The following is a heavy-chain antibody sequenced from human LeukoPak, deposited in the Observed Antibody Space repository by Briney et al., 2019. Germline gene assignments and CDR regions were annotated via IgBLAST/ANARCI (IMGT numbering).Heavy chain of an antibody. CDR1: GYTFTSYG. Sequence: GASVKVSCKASGYTFTSYGISWVRQAPGQGLEWMGWMSTYNGNTNYAQKFQGRVTMTTGTSTSTAYMELRGLRSDDTAVYYCAREGWFGQLLPHYWGQGTLVTVSS. CDR3: AREGWFGQLLPHY. CDR2: MSTYNGNT. D-gene: IGHD3-10*01. V-gene: IGHV1-18*01. J-gene: IGHJ4*02.